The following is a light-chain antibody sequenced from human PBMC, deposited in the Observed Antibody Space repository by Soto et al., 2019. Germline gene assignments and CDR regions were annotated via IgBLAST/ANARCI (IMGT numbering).Light chain of an antibody. CDR2: EVS. Sequence: QSALTQPPSASGSPGQSVTISCTGTSSDVGSYNYVSWYQQHPGKAPKLLIYEVSKRPSGVPDRFSGSKSGNTASLTVSGLQAEDEDDYYCSSYAGSNTPYVFGTGTKLTVL. J-gene: IGLJ1*01. CDR1: SSDVGSYNY. CDR3: SSYAGSNTPYV. V-gene: IGLV2-8*01.